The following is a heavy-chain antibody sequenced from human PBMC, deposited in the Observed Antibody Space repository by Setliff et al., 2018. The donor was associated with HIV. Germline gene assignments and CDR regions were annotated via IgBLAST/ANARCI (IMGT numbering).Heavy chain of an antibody. D-gene: IGHD3-10*01. V-gene: IGHV4-39*01. Sequence: SETLSLTCTVPGGSISSTSYYWGWIRQPPGTGLEWIGSISSSGNTYYNPSLKSRVTTSVDTPKNQFSLKLSSVTAADTAVYYCARVQVSGTYPIDYWGQGTLVTVSS. CDR2: ISSSGNT. CDR1: GGSISSTSYY. J-gene: IGHJ4*02. CDR3: ARVQVSGTYPIDY.